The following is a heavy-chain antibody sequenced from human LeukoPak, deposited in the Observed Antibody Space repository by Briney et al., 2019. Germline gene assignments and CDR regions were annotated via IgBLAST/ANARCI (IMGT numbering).Heavy chain of an antibody. CDR3: ARVSRGYDILY. V-gene: IGHV4-38-2*02. J-gene: IGHJ4*02. CDR2: IYHSGTT. Sequence: SETLSLTCTVSNYSITSGYYWGWIRQPPGKGLEWIGSIYHSGTTYYNPSLKSRVTISVDTSKNQFSLNLSSVTAADTAVYYYARVSRGYDILYWGQGTLVTVSS. D-gene: IGHD3-9*01. CDR1: NYSITSGYY.